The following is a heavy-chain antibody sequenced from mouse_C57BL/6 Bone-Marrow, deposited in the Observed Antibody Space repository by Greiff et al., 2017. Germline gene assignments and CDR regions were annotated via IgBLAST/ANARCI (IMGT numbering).Heavy chain of an antibody. Sequence: QVQLQQSGAELVMPGASVKLSCKASGYTFTSYWMHWVKQRPGQGLEWIGEIDPSDSYTNYNQKFKGKYTLTVDKSSSTAYMQLSSLTSEDSAVYYCARDGYYPPWFAYWGQGTLVTVSA. D-gene: IGHD2-3*01. CDR3: ARDGYYPPWFAY. CDR1: GYTFTSYW. V-gene: IGHV1-69*01. J-gene: IGHJ3*01. CDR2: IDPSDSYT.